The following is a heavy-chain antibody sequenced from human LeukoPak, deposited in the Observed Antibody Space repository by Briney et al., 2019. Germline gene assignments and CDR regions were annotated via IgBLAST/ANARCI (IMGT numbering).Heavy chain of an antibody. D-gene: IGHD6-19*01. CDR3: TTEWIAVAGTLYY. CDR2: IKSKSDGGTT. V-gene: IGHV3-15*01. Sequence: GRSLRLSCAASGFTFSHYGMHWVRQAPGKGLEWVGRIKSKSDGGTTDYAAPVKGRFTISRDASKTTLYLQMNSLKTEDTAVYYCTTEWIAVAGTLYYWGQGTLVTVSS. J-gene: IGHJ4*02. CDR1: GFTFSHYG.